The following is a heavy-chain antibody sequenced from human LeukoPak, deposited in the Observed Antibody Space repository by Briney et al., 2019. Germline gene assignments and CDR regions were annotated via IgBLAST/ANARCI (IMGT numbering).Heavy chain of an antibody. CDR2: ICTSGST. V-gene: IGHV4-4*07. D-gene: IGHD3-3*01. Sequence: PSETLSLTCTVSGGSISSYYWSWIRQPAGKGLEWIGRICTSGSTNYNPSLKSRVTMSVDTSKNQFSLKLSSVTAADTAVYYCASGPGRLSPLRFLEWLPIGRDYGMDVWGQGTSVTVSS. CDR3: ASGPGRLSPLRFLEWLPIGRDYGMDV. CDR1: GGSISSYY. J-gene: IGHJ6*02.